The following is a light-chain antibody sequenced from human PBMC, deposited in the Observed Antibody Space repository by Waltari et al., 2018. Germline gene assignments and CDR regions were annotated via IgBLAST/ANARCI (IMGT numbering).Light chain of an antibody. V-gene: IGKV2-28*01. Sequence: DMVMTQSPLSLRVTAGEPAYISCRSSQSLLHSDGFTYLDWYLQKPGQSPQLLIYLVSSRASGVPDRFIGSGSGTDFTLKISRVEAEDVGVYYCMQALQTPYTFGQGTKLEIK. CDR3: MQALQTPYT. CDR1: QSLLHSDGFTY. CDR2: LVS. J-gene: IGKJ2*01.